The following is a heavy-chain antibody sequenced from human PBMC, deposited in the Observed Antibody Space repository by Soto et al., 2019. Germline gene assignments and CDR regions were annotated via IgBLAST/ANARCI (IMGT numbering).Heavy chain of an antibody. V-gene: IGHV4-4*02. Sequence: TSETLSLTCAVSGGSISSSNWWSWVRQPPGKGLEWIGEIYHSGSTNYNPSLKSRVTISVDKSKNQFSLKLSSVTAADTAVYYCARDRVYAAPPQYSYYGMDVWGQGTTVTVSS. CDR3: ARDRVYAAPPQYSYYGMDV. CDR1: GGSISSSNW. CDR2: IYHSGST. D-gene: IGHD6-13*01. J-gene: IGHJ6*02.